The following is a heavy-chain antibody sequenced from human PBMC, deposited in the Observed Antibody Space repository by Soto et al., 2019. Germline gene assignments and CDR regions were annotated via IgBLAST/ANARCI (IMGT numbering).Heavy chain of an antibody. V-gene: IGHV4-30-4*01. D-gene: IGHD4-17*01. Sequence: PSETLSLTCTVSDASISSGDYYWIWIRQPPGKGLEWIGYIFHSGRADYNPSLTSRVSISVDTSKNIFSLKVKSVTAADTAVYYCARGNYIDYRSSFDFWGQGALVTVSS. CDR2: IFHSGRA. CDR1: DASISSGDYY. J-gene: IGHJ4*02. CDR3: ARGNYIDYRSSFDF.